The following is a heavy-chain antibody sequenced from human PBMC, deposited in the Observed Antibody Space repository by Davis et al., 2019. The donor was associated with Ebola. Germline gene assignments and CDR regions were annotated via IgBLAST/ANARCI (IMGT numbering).Heavy chain of an antibody. CDR2: ISWDGGST. Sequence: GESLKISCAASGFTFDDYTMHWVRQAPGKGLEWVSLISWDGGSTYYADSVKGRFTISRDNSKNSLYLQMNSLRTEDTALYYCAKGHQDYGMDVWGQGTTVTVSS. CDR1: GFTFDDYT. J-gene: IGHJ6*02. V-gene: IGHV3-43*01. CDR3: AKGHQDYGMDV.